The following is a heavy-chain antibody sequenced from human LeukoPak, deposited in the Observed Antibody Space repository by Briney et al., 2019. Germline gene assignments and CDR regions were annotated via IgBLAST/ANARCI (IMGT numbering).Heavy chain of an antibody. Sequence: PSETLSLTCTASGGSISSYYWSWIRQPPGKGLEWIGYIYYSGSTNYNSSLKSRVTISVDTSKNQFSLKLSSVTAADTAVCYCARVFSTGGYYTLPSSIYYFDYWGQGTLVTVSS. J-gene: IGHJ4*02. CDR2: IYYSGST. CDR3: ARVFSTGGYYTLPSSIYYFDY. V-gene: IGHV4-59*01. D-gene: IGHD3-3*01. CDR1: GGSISSYY.